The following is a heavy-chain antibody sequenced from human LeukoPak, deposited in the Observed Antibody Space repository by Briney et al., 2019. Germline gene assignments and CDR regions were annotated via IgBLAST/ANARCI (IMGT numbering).Heavy chain of an antibody. D-gene: IGHD2-15*01. CDR1: GFTFSSYG. CDR3: ARTMGVCSGGSCYPRNYYYYYGMDV. V-gene: IGHV3-33*01. CDR2: IWYDGSNK. J-gene: IGHJ6*02. Sequence: PGRSLRLSCAASGFTFSSYGMHWVRQAPGKGLEWVAVIWYDGSNKYYADSVKGRFTISRDNSKNTLYLQMNSLRAEDTAVYYCARTMGVCSGGSCYPRNYYYYYGMDVWGQGTTVTVSS.